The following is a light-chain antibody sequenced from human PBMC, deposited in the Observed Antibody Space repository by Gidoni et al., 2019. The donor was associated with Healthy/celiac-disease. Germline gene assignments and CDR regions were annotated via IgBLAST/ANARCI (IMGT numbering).Light chain of an antibody. Sequence: AIQMTQSPSSLTASVGDRVTITCRASQGIRNDLGWYQQQPGKAPKLLIYAASSLQSGVPSRFSGGGSGTDFTLTISSLQPEDFATYYCLQDYNYPFTFGPGTKVDIK. J-gene: IGKJ3*01. V-gene: IGKV1-6*01. CDR3: LQDYNYPFT. CDR1: QGIRND. CDR2: AAS.